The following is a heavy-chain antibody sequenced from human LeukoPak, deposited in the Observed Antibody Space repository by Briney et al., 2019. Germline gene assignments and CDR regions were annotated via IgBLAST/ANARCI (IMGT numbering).Heavy chain of an antibody. CDR2: IKQDGSQE. D-gene: IGHD3-3*01. CDR3: ARGVPYPSWSGPHYSDY. Sequence: GGSLRLSCAASGFTFSTYWMSWVRQAPGKGLEWVADIKQDGSQEYYVGSVKGRFTISRDNAKNSLYLQMNSLRVEDTAVYYCARGVPYPSWSGPHYSDYWGQGTLVTVSS. V-gene: IGHV3-7*01. J-gene: IGHJ4*02. CDR1: GFTFSTYW.